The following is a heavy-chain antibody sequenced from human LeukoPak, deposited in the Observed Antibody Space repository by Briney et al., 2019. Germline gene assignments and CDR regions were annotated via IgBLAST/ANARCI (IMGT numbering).Heavy chain of an antibody. V-gene: IGHV4-4*02. CDR1: GGSISSSNW. Sequence: PSETLSLTCAVSGGSISSSNWWSWVRQPPGKGLEWIGEIYHSGSTNYNPSLKSRVTISVDKSKNQFSLKLSSVTAADTAVYYCARSPTSSSGYYSYYFDYWGQGTLVTVSS. CDR2: IYHSGST. J-gene: IGHJ4*02. D-gene: IGHD3-22*01. CDR3: ARSPTSSSGYYSYYFDY.